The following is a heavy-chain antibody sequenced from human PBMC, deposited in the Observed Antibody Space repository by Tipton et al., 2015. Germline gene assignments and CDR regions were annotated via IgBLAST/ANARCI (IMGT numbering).Heavy chain of an antibody. CDR3: ARHLYYYYYAMDV. V-gene: IGHV4-39*01. J-gene: IGHJ6*02. Sequence: TLSLTCIVSGGSISSSSYYWGWIRQPPGKGLESIGSISYSGSTFYNPSLKSRLTISVDTSKNHFSLKLSSVTAADRAVYYCARHLYYYYYAMDVWGQGTTVTVSS. CDR2: ISYSGST. CDR1: GGSISSSSYY.